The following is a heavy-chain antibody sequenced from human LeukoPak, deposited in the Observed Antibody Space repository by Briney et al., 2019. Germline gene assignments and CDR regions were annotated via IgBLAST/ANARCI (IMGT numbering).Heavy chain of an antibody. CDR2: LSGSGYNT. CDR1: GFTFSSHA. D-gene: IGHD3-16*02. V-gene: IGHV3-23*01. CDR3: AKWLSRIYFDY. J-gene: IGHJ4*02. Sequence: GGSLRPSCAASGFTFSSHALSWVRQAPGKGLEWVSSLSGSGYNTYYADSVKGRFTISRDNSKNTVYLQTNSLRAEDTAVYYCAKWLSRIYFDYWGQGTLVTVSS.